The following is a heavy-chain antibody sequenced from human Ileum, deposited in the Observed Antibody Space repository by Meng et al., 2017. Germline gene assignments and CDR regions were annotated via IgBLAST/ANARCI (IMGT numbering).Heavy chain of an antibody. D-gene: IGHD3-10*02. J-gene: IGHJ2*01. CDR3: ARADYVRYFDL. Sequence: QVQLQESGPGLVKPSETLSLTCAVSGGSIESNNWWTWIRQPPGQGLGWIGEVYHSGSTHYNPSLQSRVTISIDNSKNRFSLSLNSVTAADTAIYYCARADYVRYFDLWGRGTLVTVSS. CDR1: GGSIESNNW. CDR2: VYHSGST. V-gene: IGHV4-4*02.